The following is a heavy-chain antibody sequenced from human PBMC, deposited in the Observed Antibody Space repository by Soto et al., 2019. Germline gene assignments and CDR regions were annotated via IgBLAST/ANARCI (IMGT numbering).Heavy chain of an antibody. CDR3: AREYVMDV. V-gene: IGHV3-48*02. CDR1: GFTFSSSA. Sequence: PGGPLRLSCAASGFTFSSSAMNWVRQAPGKGLEWVQYIHGSTGTTYYADPVKGRFTISRDNARNSLYLQMNSLRDEDTADYYGAREYVMDVWGRGTTVTVSS. CDR2: IHGSTGTT. J-gene: IGHJ6*02.